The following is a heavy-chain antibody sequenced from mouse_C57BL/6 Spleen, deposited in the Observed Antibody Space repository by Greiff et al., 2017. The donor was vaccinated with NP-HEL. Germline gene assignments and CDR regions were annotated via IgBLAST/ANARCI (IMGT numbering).Heavy chain of an antibody. CDR2: ISDGGSYT. CDR3: ARDRGGSSFDY. D-gene: IGHD1-1*01. J-gene: IGHJ2*01. V-gene: IGHV5-4*01. CDR1: GFTFSSYA. Sequence: EVKLMESGGGLVKPGGSLKLSCAASGFTFSSYAMSWVRQTPEKRLAWVATISDGGSYTYYPDNVKGRFTISRDNAKNNLYLQMSHLKAEDTAMYYCARDRGGSSFDYWGQGTTLTVSS.